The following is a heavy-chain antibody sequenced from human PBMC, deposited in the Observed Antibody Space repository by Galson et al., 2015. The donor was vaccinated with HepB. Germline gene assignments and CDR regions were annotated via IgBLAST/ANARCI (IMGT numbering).Heavy chain of an antibody. D-gene: IGHD4-17*01. V-gene: IGHV7-4-1*02. Sequence: SVKASCKASGYTFISHAMNWVRQAPGQGFEWMGWINTNTGEPTYAQGFTGRFVFSVDTSVTTAYLQIRTLKSEDTAVYYCAIDVGYGDFVYWGQGTLVTVSS. CDR1: GYTFISHA. CDR2: INTNTGEP. CDR3: AIDVGYGDFVY. J-gene: IGHJ4*02.